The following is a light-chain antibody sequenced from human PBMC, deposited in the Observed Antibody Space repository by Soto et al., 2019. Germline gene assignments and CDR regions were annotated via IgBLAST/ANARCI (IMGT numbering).Light chain of an antibody. CDR2: GAS. J-gene: IGKJ1*01. V-gene: IGKV1-5*01. CDR1: QDISTF. CDR3: QQYNRYPLT. Sequence: DIQMTQSPSSVSASVGDTVTITCRASQDISTFLAWYQQKPGKAPKPLISGASSLQSGVPSRFSGSGYGTECTLTISSMQTDDFATYHCQQYNRYPLTFGHGTKVDIK.